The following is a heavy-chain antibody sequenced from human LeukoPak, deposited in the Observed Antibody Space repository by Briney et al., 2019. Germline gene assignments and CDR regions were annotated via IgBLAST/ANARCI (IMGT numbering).Heavy chain of an antibody. CDR1: GASINSYY. CDR3: ARSGSRPSGGAFDL. Sequence: SDTLSLTCTVSGASINSYYWSWIRQPPGKGLQWIAYLYHSGSNNFNPSLKSRLTISVDTSKNQFSLKLNSVTAADTAVYYCARSGSRPSGGAFDLWGQGTMVTVSS. D-gene: IGHD1-26*01. V-gene: IGHV4-59*08. J-gene: IGHJ3*01. CDR2: LYHSGSN.